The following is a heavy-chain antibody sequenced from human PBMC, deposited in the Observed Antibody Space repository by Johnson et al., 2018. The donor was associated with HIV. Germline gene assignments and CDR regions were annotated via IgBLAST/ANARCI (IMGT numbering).Heavy chain of an antibody. CDR3: ARAVTTASGDAFDI. CDR2: IYSGGST. Sequence: EVQLVESAGGLVQPGGSLRLSCTASGFSVSSYYMTWVRQTPVKGLEWVSVIYSGGSTYYADSVKGRFTISRDNAKNSLYLQMNSLTPEDTALYYCARAVTTASGDAFDIWGQGTVVTVSS. CDR1: GFSVSSYY. V-gene: IGHV3-53*03. D-gene: IGHD4-17*01. J-gene: IGHJ3*02.